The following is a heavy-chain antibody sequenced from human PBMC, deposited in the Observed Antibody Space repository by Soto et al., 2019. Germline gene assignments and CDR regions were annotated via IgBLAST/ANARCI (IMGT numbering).Heavy chain of an antibody. V-gene: IGHV1-46*03. CDR1: GYTFINYY. CDR2: IDPNDGST. Sequence: GASVKVSCKASGYTFINYYIDWVRQAPGQGLEWMAIIDPNDGSTNYAQGFQGRLTVTRDTSTSTVYMDLSSLTSEDTAVYYCVRGRGGNYHFYFDHWGQGTSVTVSS. D-gene: IGHD1-26*01. CDR3: VRGRGGNYHFYFDH. J-gene: IGHJ4*02.